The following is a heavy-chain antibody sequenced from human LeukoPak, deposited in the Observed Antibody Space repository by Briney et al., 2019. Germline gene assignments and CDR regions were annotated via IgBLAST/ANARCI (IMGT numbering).Heavy chain of an antibody. D-gene: IGHD6-13*01. CDR1: GYTFTSYG. V-gene: IGHV1-18*01. CDR3: ARGLYRSSWAPEGDLDY. CDR2: ISAYNGNT. J-gene: IGHJ4*02. Sequence: ASVKVSCKASGYTFTSYGISWVRQAPGQGLEWMGWISAYNGNTNYAQKLQGRVTMTTDTSTSTAYMELRSLRSDDTAVYYCARGLYRSSWAPEGDLDYWGQGTLVTVSS.